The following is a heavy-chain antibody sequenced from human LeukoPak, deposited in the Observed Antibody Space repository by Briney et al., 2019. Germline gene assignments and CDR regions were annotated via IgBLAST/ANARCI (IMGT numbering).Heavy chain of an antibody. CDR1: GGSFSGYY. D-gene: IGHD6-13*01. V-gene: IGHV4-34*01. CDR2: INHSGST. J-gene: IGHJ3*02. CDR3: AKELAGYSSSGDAFDI. Sequence: PSETLSLTCAVYGGSFSGYYWSWIRQPPGKGLEWIGEINHSGSTNYNPSLKSRVTISVDTSKNQFSLKLSSVTAADTAVYYCAKELAGYSSSGDAFDIWGQGTMVTVSS.